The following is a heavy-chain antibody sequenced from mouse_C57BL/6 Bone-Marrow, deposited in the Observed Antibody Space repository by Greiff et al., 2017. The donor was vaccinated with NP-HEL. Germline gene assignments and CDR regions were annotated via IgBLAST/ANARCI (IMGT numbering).Heavy chain of an antibody. J-gene: IGHJ3*01. CDR2: INPNNGGT. CDR1: GYTFTDYN. V-gene: IGHV1-18*01. Sequence: VQLQQSGPELVKPGASVKMSCKASGYTFTDYNMDWVKQSPGKSLEWIGDINPNNGGTIYNQKFKGKATLTVDKSSSTAYMELRSLTSEDTAVYYCARRGYDFAYWGQGTLVTVSA. CDR3: ARRGYDFAY. D-gene: IGHD2-3*01.